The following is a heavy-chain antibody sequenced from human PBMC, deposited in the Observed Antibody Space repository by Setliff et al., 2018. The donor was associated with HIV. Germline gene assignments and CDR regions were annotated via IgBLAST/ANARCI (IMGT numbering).Heavy chain of an antibody. CDR2: FYETGYT. CDR1: GDFFSSDYY. D-gene: IGHD6-19*01. CDR3: ARESSSGWYNYFDY. J-gene: IGHJ4*02. Sequence: SETLSLTCTVPGDFFSSDYYWGWIRQSPGKGLEWIGSFYETGYTYYNPSLKSRVTISVDTSKNQFSLKLSSVTAADTAVYYCARESSSGWYNYFDYWGQGTLVTVSS. V-gene: IGHV4-38-2*02.